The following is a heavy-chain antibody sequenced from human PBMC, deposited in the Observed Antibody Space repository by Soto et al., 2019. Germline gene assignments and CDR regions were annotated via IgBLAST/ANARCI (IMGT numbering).Heavy chain of an antibody. CDR1: GFTFSSYW. Sequence: TGGSLRLSCAASGFTFSSYWMSWVRQAPGKGLEWVANIKQDGSEKYYVDSVKGRFTISRDNAKNSLYLQMNSLRAEDTAVYYCARDKHYYDSSGYYSRIFDYWGQGTLVTVSS. CDR2: IKQDGSEK. D-gene: IGHD3-22*01. V-gene: IGHV3-7*01. J-gene: IGHJ4*02. CDR3: ARDKHYYDSSGYYSRIFDY.